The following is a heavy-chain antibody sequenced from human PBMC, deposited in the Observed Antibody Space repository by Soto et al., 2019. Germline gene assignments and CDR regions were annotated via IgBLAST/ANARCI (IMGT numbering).Heavy chain of an antibody. J-gene: IGHJ6*02. Sequence: GVSLRLSCAGSGFTFSSYAMSWVRQAPGKGLEWVSAIRGSGGSTYYADSVKGRFTISRDNSKNTLYLQMNSLRAEDTAVYYCVKITMVRGVIFTSLDVWGQGTTVTVSS. CDR1: GFTFSSYA. CDR3: VKITMVRGVIFTSLDV. D-gene: IGHD3-10*01. V-gene: IGHV3-23*01. CDR2: IRGSGGST.